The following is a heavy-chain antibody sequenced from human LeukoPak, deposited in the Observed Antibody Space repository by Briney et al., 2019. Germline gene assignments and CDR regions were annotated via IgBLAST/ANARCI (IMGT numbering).Heavy chain of an antibody. V-gene: IGHV3-13*01. Sequence: GGSLRLSCAASGFTFSDYDMHWVRQATGKGLEWVSAIGTAGDTYYTGSVKGRFTISRENAKDSLYLQMNSLRAGDTAVYYCARVAKERVGGVYYFDYWGQGTLATVSS. CDR2: IGTAGDT. CDR1: GFTFSDYD. D-gene: IGHD1-1*01. J-gene: IGHJ4*02. CDR3: ARVAKERVGGVYYFDY.